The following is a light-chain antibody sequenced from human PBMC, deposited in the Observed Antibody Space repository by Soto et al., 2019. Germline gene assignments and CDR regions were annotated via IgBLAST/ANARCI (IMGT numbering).Light chain of an antibody. CDR2: DVS. V-gene: IGLV2-14*01. J-gene: IGLJ1*01. CDR1: SREVGGYNY. CDR3: SSYTSSSTYV. Sequence: QSVLTQPASVSGAPGQSVTISCTGNSREVGGYNYVSWYQQHPGEAPKLMIYDVSNRPSGVSNRFSGSKSGNTASLTISGLQAEDEADYYCSSYTSSSTYVFGTGTKATVL.